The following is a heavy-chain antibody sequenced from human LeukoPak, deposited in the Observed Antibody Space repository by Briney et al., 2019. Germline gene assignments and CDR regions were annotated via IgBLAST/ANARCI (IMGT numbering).Heavy chain of an antibody. CDR2: FDPEDGET. V-gene: IGHV1-24*01. D-gene: IGHD2-2*01. CDR3: ATGPNTSFEYGSFDY. J-gene: IGHJ4*02. CDR1: GYTLTELS. Sequence: ASVKVSCKVSGYTLTELSMHWVRQAPGKGLEWMGGFDPEDGETIYAQKFQGRVTMTEDTSTDTAYMKLSSLRSEDTAVYYCATGPNTSFEYGSFDYWGQGTLVTVSS.